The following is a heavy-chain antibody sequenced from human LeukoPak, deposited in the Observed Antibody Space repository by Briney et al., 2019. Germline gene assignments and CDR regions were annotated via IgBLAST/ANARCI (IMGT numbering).Heavy chain of an antibody. J-gene: IGHJ1*01. CDR1: GYTFTNYG. CDR3: ASLDGCSGGSCYRAEYFQH. Sequence: GASVKVSCKAFGYTFTNYGITWLRQAPGQGLEWMGWVSPSSGHTNYTQNLQDRVTMTTDTPTNTAYMELRSLRSDDTAVYYCASLDGCSGGSCYRAEYFQHWGQGTLVTVSS. D-gene: IGHD2-15*01. CDR2: VSPSSGHT. V-gene: IGHV1-18*01.